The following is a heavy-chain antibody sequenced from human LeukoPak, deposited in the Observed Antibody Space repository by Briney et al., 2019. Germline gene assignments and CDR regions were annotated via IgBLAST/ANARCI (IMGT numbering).Heavy chain of an antibody. V-gene: IGHV3-33*01. CDR2: IWYDGSNK. Sequence: PGGSLRLSCAASGFTFSSYGMHWVRQAPGKGLEWVAVIWYDGSNKYYADSVEGRFTISRDNSKNTLYLQMNSLRAEDTAVYYCARDADGYCSGGSCSNWFDPWGQGTLVTVSS. D-gene: IGHD2-15*01. CDR3: ARDADGYCSGGSCSNWFDP. J-gene: IGHJ5*02. CDR1: GFTFSSYG.